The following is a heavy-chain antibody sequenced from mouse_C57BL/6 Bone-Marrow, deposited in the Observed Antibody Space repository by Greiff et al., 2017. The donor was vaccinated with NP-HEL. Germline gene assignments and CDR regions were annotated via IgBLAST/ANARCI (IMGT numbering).Heavy chain of an antibody. CDR1: GYAFTNYL. V-gene: IGHV1-54*01. J-gene: IGHJ3*01. Sequence: QVQLKQSGAELVRPGTSVKVSCKASGYAFTNYLIEWVKQRPGQGLEWIGVINPGSGGTNYNEKFKGKATLTADKSSSTAYMQLSRLTSEDSAVYFRARSGHYYGSSPALFAYWGQGTLVTVSA. CDR2: INPGSGGT. CDR3: ARSGHYYGSSPALFAY. D-gene: IGHD1-1*01.